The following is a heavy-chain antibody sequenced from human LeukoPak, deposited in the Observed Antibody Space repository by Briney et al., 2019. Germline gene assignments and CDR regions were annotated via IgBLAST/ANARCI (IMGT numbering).Heavy chain of an antibody. Sequence: ASVKVSCKASGYTFTGYYMHWVRQAPGQGLKWMGWINPNSGGTNYAQKFQGRVTMTRDTSISTAYMELSRLRSDDTAVYYCARDGSASDYGDYVMGYWGQGTLVTVYS. D-gene: IGHD4-17*01. CDR2: INPNSGGT. CDR1: GYTFTGYY. J-gene: IGHJ4*02. CDR3: ARDGSASDYGDYVMGY. V-gene: IGHV1-2*02.